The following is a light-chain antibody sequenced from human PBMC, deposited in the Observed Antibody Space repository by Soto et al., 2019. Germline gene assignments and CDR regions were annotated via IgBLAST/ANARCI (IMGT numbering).Light chain of an antibody. V-gene: IGLV2-11*01. CDR2: DVI. J-gene: IGLJ1*01. CDR1: SSDVGGYNS. Sequence: QAVLSQSRSVSGSPGQAVTVSCIGTSSDVGGYNSVSWYQEHPGKAPKLMIYDVIKRPSGVPDRFSGSKSGNTASLTISGLLAEDEADYYCCSYVGSYYYVFGTGTKVTVL. CDR3: CSYVGSYYYV.